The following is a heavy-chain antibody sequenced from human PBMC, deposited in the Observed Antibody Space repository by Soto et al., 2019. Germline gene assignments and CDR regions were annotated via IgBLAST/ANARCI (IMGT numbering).Heavy chain of an antibody. V-gene: IGHV4-39*01. CDR1: GGSISSSSYY. CDR3: ASLLGPSPHSQQLDWYFDL. Sequence: SETLSLTCTVSGGSISSSSYYWGWIRQPPGKGLEWIGSIYYSGSTYHNPSLKSRVTISVDTSKNQFSLKLSSVTAADTAVYYCASLLGPSPHSQQLDWYFDLWGRGTLVTVSS. CDR2: IYYSGST. J-gene: IGHJ2*01. D-gene: IGHD6-6*01.